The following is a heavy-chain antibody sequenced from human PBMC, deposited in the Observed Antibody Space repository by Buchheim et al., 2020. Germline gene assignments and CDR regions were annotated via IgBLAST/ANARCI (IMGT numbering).Heavy chain of an antibody. CDR3: ASGRDRVMYYYYGMDV. CDR1: GGSFSGYY. CDR2: INHSGST. J-gene: IGHJ6*02. D-gene: IGHD1-14*01. Sequence: QVQLQQWGAGLLKPSETLSLTCAVYGGSFSGYYWSWTRQPPGKGLGWIGEINHSGSTNYNPSLKSEATISVDTSKNQFSLKLSSVTAADTAVYYGASGRDRVMYYYYGMDVWGQGTT. V-gene: IGHV4-34*01.